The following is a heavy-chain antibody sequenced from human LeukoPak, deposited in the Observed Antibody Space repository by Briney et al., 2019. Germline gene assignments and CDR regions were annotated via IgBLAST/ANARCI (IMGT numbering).Heavy chain of an antibody. D-gene: IGHD1-26*01. CDR2: IKEDGSVK. CDR3: ASYLGGTTGFDS. Sequence: PGGSLRLSCAASGFTFSTYWMSWVRQAPGRGLEWVANIKEDGSVKFYVDPVKGRFTVSRDNAKNSLYLHMSSLRAEDTAVYYCASYLGGTTGFDSWGQGTLVTVSS. V-gene: IGHV3-7*05. CDR1: GFTFSTYW. J-gene: IGHJ4*02.